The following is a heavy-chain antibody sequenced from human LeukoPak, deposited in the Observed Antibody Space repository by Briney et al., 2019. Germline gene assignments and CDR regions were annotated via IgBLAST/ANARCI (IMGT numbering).Heavy chain of an antibody. CDR1: GGSISSGAYF. CDR3: ARGDDKGSGSYYFDY. CDR2: IYYSGST. Sequence: PSETLSLTCTVSGGSISSGAYFWTWIRLSPGKGLEWIGYIYYSGSTYYNPSLKSRVTISVDTSKNQFSLKLRSVTAADTAVYYCARGDDKGSGSYYFDYWGQGTLVTVSS. D-gene: IGHD3-10*01. J-gene: IGHJ4*02. V-gene: IGHV4-30-4*01.